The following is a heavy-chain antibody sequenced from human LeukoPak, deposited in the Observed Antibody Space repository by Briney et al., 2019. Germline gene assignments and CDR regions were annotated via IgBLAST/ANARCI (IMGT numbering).Heavy chain of an antibody. J-gene: IGHJ3*02. CDR2: IKGDGFSK. D-gene: IGHD2-15*01. CDR3: ARDRIYALDI. CDR1: DSTFSDSW. V-gene: IGHV3-74*01. Sequence: PGGSLRLSCAASDSTFSDSWMHWVRQAPGRGLVWVSCIKGDGFSKTYADSVKGRFTISRDNAKNTVYLQMNSLRAEDTAVYYCARDRIYALDIWGGGTMVAAAS.